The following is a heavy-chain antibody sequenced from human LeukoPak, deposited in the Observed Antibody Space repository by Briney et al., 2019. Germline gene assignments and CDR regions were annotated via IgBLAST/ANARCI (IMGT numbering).Heavy chain of an antibody. CDR3: ARGPPDVLRFLEWPDNWFDP. J-gene: IGHJ5*02. V-gene: IGHV1-46*01. CDR2: INPSGGSA. Sequence: ASVKVSCKASGYTFTSYYMHWVRQAPGQGLEWMGIINPSGGSASYAQRFQGRVTMTRDTSTSTVYMELSSLRSDDTAVYYCARGPPDVLRFLEWPDNWFDPWGQGTLVTVSS. D-gene: IGHD3-3*01. CDR1: GYTFTSYY.